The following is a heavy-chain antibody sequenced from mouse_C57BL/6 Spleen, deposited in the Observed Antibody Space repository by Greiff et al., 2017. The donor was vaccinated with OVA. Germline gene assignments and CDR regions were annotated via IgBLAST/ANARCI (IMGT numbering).Heavy chain of an antibody. D-gene: IGHD2-10*01. CDR2: IYPGDGDT. Sequence: QVQLQQSGPELVKPGASVKISCKASGYAFSSSWMNWVKQRPGKGLEWIGRIYPGDGDTNYNGKFKGKATLTADKSSSTAYMQLSSLTSEDSAVYFCATPYYGNYETFAYWGQGTLVTVSA. CDR3: ATPYYGNYETFAY. V-gene: IGHV1-82*01. CDR1: GYAFSSSW. J-gene: IGHJ3*01.